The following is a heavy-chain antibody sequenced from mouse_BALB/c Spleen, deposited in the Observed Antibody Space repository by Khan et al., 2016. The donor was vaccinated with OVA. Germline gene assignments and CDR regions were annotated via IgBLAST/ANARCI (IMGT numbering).Heavy chain of an antibody. CDR3: ARPSYCGNPGFTY. Sequence: EVQLQESGGGLVKPGGSLKLSCAASGFAFISYDMSWVRQTPERRLEWVATISSGGSYSYYPDSVKGRFTISRDIDRKTLYLQMSSLRSEDTAFYYCARPSYCGNPGFTYWGQGTLVTVSA. V-gene: IGHV5-9*02. J-gene: IGHJ3*01. D-gene: IGHD2-10*01. CDR2: ISSGGSYS. CDR1: GFAFISYD.